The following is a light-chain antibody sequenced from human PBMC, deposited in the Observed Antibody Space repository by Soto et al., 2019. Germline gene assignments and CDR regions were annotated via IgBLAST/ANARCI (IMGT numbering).Light chain of an antibody. CDR3: QQYDGPTWT. V-gene: IGKV3-20*01. CDR1: QPVXSNY. J-gene: IGKJ1*01. CDR2: ASS. Sequence: VLTHCPCTLSLSPGESATLSCRASQPVXSNYWAWYQQNPGQAPRLPXAASSSRATGSPDRCSGSGSATDFTLTISRLGPDYIAVYYFQQYDGPTWTFAQGTKVEIK.